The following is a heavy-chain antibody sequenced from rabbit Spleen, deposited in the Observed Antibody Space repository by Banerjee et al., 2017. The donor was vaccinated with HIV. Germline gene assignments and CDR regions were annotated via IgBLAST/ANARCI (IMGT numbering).Heavy chain of an antibody. J-gene: IGHJ6*01. CDR3: ARGGSSVAYGMDL. Sequence: QEQLVEYGGDLVKPEGSLTLTCTASGMDFSSSYWACWVRQAPGKGLEWIACIYTGSGGDTYYASWAKGRFTISKTSSTTVTLQMTSLIAVDTATYFCARGGSSVAYGMDLWGPGTLVTVS. D-gene: IGHD8-1*01. CDR2: IYTGSGGDT. V-gene: IGHV1S45*01. CDR1: GMDFSSSYW.